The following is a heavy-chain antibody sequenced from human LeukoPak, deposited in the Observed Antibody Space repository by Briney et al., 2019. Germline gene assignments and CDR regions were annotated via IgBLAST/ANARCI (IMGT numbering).Heavy chain of an antibody. CDR3: ARGLNDSWTGENY. CDR1: GGTFSGYY. V-gene: IGHV4-34*01. CDR2: INHSGNT. Sequence: SETLSLTCAVYGGTFSGYYWSWIRQPPGKGLEWIGEINHSGNTNYNPSLKSRITISVDTSKSQFSLKVRYVTAADTAVYYCARGLNDSWTGENYWGQGTLVTVSS. J-gene: IGHJ4*02. D-gene: IGHD3-3*01.